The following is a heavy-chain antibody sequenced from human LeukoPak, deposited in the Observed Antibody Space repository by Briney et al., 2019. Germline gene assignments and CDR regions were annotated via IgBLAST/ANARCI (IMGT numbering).Heavy chain of an antibody. CDR1: GFTFSSYW. D-gene: IGHD6-13*01. J-gene: IGHJ6*03. Sequence: HPGGSLRLSCAASGFTFSSYWMHWVRQAPGKGLVWVSRINSDGSSTSYADSVKGRFTISRDNAKNTLYLQMNSLRAEDTAVYYCARYSSSYQYYYYYYMGVWGKGTTVTISS. CDR3: ARYSSSYQYYYYYYMGV. CDR2: INSDGSST. V-gene: IGHV3-74*01.